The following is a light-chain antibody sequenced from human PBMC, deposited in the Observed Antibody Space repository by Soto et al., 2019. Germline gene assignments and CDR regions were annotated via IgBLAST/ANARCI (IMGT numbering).Light chain of an antibody. Sequence: DIQMTQSPSSLSASVGDRVTITCRASQSISSLLNWYQQKPGKAPKLLIYATSSLQSGVPSRFSGSGSGTDFTLTISRLQPEDFATYYFQHPYSIPYTFAQGTKLEIK. CDR1: QSISSL. J-gene: IGKJ2*01. CDR2: ATS. V-gene: IGKV1-39*01. CDR3: QHPYSIPYT.